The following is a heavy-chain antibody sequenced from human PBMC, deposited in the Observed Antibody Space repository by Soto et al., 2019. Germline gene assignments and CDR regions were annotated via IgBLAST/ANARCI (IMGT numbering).Heavy chain of an antibody. J-gene: IGHJ5*02. D-gene: IGHD2-2*01. CDR1: GGSISSGGYY. Sequence: PSETLSLTCTVSGGSISSGGYYWSRIRQHPGKGLEWIGYIYYSGSTYYNPSLKSRVTISVDTSKNQFSLKLSSVTAADTAVYYCARDSSLNWFDPWGQGTLVTVSS. CDR2: IYYSGST. V-gene: IGHV4-31*03. CDR3: ARDSSLNWFDP.